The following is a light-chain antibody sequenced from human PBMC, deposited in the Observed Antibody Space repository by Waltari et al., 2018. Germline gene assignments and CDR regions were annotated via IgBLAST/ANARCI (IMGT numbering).Light chain of an antibody. CDR3: QQSYSTLYT. CDR2: AAS. CDR1: QSVSSD. V-gene: IGKV1-39*01. J-gene: IGKJ2*01. Sequence: MTQSPVTLSVSLGERATLSCRASQSVSSDLAWYQQKPGKAPKLLIYAASRLQSGVPSRFSGSGSGTDFTLTISSLQPEDFATYYCQQSYSTLYTFGQGTKLEIK.